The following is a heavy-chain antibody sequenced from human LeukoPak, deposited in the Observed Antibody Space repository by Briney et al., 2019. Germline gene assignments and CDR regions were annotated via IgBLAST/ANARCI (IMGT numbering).Heavy chain of an antibody. CDR2: INSDGSST. V-gene: IGHV3-74*01. J-gene: IGHJ5*02. CDR3: ARDPVVPVGNWFDP. CDR1: GFTFSSYW. D-gene: IGHD2-2*01. Sequence: GGSLRLSCAASGFTFSSYWMHWVRQAPGKGLVWVSRINSDGSSTSYADSVKGRFTISRGNAKNTLYLQMNSLRAEDTAVYYCARDPVVPVGNWFDPWGQGTLVTVSS.